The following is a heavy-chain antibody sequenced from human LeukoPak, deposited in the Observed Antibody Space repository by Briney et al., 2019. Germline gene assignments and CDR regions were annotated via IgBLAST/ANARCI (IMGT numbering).Heavy chain of an antibody. CDR3: ARDFFHGHCAGLSCFLLDY. Sequence: ASVKVSCKASGSTFTRYGISWVRQAPGQGLEWMGWISANNGDTNSAQKFQGRVTMTTDTSTSTAYMELRSLRSDDTAVYYCARDFFHGHCAGLSCFLLDYWGQGSLVTVSS. D-gene: IGHD2-15*01. CDR2: ISANNGDT. V-gene: IGHV1-18*01. J-gene: IGHJ4*02. CDR1: GSTFTRYG.